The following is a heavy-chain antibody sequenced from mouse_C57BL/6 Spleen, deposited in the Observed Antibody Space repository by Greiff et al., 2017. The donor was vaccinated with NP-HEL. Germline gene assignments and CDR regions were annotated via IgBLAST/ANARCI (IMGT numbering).Heavy chain of an antibody. J-gene: IGHJ4*01. Sequence: QVQLQQSGAELVRPGASVKLSCKASGYTFTDYYINWVKQRPGQGLEWIARIYPGSGNTYYNEKFKGKATLTAEKSSSTAYMQLSSLTSEDSAVYFCAVWLLPHYAMDYWGQGTSVTVSS. D-gene: IGHD2-3*01. CDR3: AVWLLPHYAMDY. V-gene: IGHV1-76*01. CDR1: GYTFTDYY. CDR2: IYPGSGNT.